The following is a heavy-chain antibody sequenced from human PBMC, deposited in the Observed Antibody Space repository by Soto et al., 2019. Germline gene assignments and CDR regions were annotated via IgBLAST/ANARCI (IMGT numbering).Heavy chain of an antibody. CDR2: TYYTGST. CDR3: VSGPGTTTDY. Sequence: SETLSLTCTVSGGSISSTRYYWGWIRQPPGKGLEWIGTTYYTGSTYYNPSLKSRVTISVDMSKNQFSLKVRSVTAADTAVYYCVSGPGTTTDYWGQGTLVTVSS. V-gene: IGHV4-39*01. J-gene: IGHJ4*02. D-gene: IGHD1-1*01. CDR1: GGSISSTRYY.